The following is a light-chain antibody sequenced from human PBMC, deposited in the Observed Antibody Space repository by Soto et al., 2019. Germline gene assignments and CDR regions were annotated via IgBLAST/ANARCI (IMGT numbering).Light chain of an antibody. CDR3: QQYGSSPRT. Sequence: MTQAPDTLSVSACDRVILSCRASHSVGTNLAWYQQKPGQAPRLLIYGASARATGIPARFSGSGSATDFTLTISRLEPEDFAVYPCQQYGSSPRTFGQGTKVDIK. V-gene: IGKV3-20*01. CDR1: HSVGTN. CDR2: GAS. J-gene: IGKJ1*01.